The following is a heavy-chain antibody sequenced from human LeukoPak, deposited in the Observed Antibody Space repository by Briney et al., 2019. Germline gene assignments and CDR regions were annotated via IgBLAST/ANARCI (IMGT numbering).Heavy chain of an antibody. J-gene: IGHJ3*02. CDR1: GFTFDDYG. Sequence: GGSLRLSCAASGFTFDDYGMSWVRQAQAKGPEWVSGINWNGGSTGYADSVKGRFTISRDNAKNSLYLQMNSLRVEDTALYYCASSSSWANDAFDIWGQGTMVIVSS. D-gene: IGHD6-13*01. V-gene: IGHV3-20*04. CDR3: ASSSSWANDAFDI. CDR2: INWNGGST.